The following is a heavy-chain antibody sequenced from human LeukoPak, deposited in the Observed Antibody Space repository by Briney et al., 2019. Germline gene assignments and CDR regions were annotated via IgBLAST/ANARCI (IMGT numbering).Heavy chain of an antibody. CDR3: ARLIRPYFDY. CDR2: IKQDGSEK. Sequence: RGSLRVSCVAPGFTFSTYWMSWVRQAPGKGLEWVASIKQDGSEKYYVDSVKGRFTISRDNAKNSLYLQMNSLRAEDTAVYYCARLIRPYFDYWGQGTLVTVSS. J-gene: IGHJ4*02. V-gene: IGHV3-7*05. CDR1: GFTFSTYW.